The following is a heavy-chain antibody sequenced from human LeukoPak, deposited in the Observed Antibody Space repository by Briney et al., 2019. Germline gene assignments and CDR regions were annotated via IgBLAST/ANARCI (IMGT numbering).Heavy chain of an antibody. CDR3: AKDVAMTYRGYFDL. D-gene: IGHD2-15*01. J-gene: IGHJ2*01. CDR2: IRQDGNNR. CDR1: GFIFDNYY. Sequence: GGSLRLSCEASGFIFDNYYMHWVRQAPGKGLEWVAHIRQDGNNRIYIDSVKGRFTISRDNDKKTVYLQMNSLRREDTAIYYCAKDVAMTYRGYFDLWGRGTQVTVSS. V-gene: IGHV3-30*02.